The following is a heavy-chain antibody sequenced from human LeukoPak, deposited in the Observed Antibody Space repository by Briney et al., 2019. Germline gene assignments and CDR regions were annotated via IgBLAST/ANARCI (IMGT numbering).Heavy chain of an antibody. Sequence: TGGSLRLSCAASGVSFSTTLMHWVRQAPGKGLMWVSHVSSDGSRTYADSVKGRFTVSRDNNKDMVYLQMSSLRAEDTAVYYCATDGAYGLTHWGQGTLVTVSS. CDR1: GVSFSTTL. CDR2: VSSDGSRT. D-gene: IGHD3-16*01. CDR3: ATDGAYGLTH. V-gene: IGHV3-74*01. J-gene: IGHJ4*02.